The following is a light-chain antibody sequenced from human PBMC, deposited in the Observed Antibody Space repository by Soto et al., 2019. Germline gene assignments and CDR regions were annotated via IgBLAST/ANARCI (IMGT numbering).Light chain of an antibody. CDR3: QQRSNWPST. J-gene: IGKJ4*01. CDR2: DAS. Sequence: EIVLTQSPATLSFSPGARATLSCRARQSVSSYLAWYQQKPGQAPRLLIYDASNRATGIPARFSGSGSGTALTLTISSLEPEDFAVYYCQQRSNWPSTFGGGTKVEIK. V-gene: IGKV3-11*01. CDR1: QSVSSY.